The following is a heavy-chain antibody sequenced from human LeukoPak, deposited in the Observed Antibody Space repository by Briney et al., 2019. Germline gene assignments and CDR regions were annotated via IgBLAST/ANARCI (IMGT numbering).Heavy chain of an antibody. J-gene: IGHJ4*02. CDR2: IYTSGST. CDR1: GGSISSYY. D-gene: IGHD6-19*01. V-gene: IGHV4-4*07. CDR3: AGYSSGWYGYYFDY. Sequence: SETLSLTCTVSGGSISSYYWSWIRQPAGKGLEWIGRIYTSGSTNYNPSLKSRVTMSVDTSKNQFSLKLRSVTAADTAVYYCAGYSSGWYGYYFDYWGQGTLVTVSS.